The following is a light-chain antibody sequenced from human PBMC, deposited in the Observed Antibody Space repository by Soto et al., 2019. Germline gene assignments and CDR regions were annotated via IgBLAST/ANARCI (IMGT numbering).Light chain of an antibody. V-gene: IGLV2-8*01. J-gene: IGLJ1*01. CDR2: EVS. Sequence: QSALTQPPSASGSPGQSVTISCTGTSSDVGGYNYVSWYQQHPGKAPKLMIYEVSKRPSGVPDRFSGSKSGNTASLTVSGLQAEDEADYDCSSYAGSNKFVVFGTGTKVTVL. CDR3: SSYAGSNKFVV. CDR1: SSDVGGYNY.